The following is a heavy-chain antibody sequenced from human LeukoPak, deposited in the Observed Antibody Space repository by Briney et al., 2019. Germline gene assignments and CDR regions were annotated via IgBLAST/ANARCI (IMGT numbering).Heavy chain of an antibody. D-gene: IGHD6-13*01. CDR3: ARVGSPIAAAGTVY. Sequence: GGSLRLSCAASGFTFSNYGVNWVRQAPGKGLEWVSYISSSSTIIYYADSVKGRFTISRGNAKSSLYLQMNSLRAEDTAVYYCARVGSPIAAAGTVYWGQGTLVTVSS. J-gene: IGHJ4*02. CDR1: GFTFSNYG. CDR2: ISSSSTII. V-gene: IGHV3-48*01.